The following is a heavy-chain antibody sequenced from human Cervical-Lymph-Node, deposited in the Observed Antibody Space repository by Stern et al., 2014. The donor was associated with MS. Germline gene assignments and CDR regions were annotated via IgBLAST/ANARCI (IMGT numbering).Heavy chain of an antibody. CDR2: INAGNGNT. V-gene: IGHV1-3*01. CDR3: ARDWSLYDSSGSFDY. D-gene: IGHD3-22*01. Sequence: QVQLVQSGAEVKKPGASVKVSCKASGYTFTSYAMHWVRQAPGQRLEWMGWINAGNGNTKYSQKFQGRVTITRDTSASTAYMELSSLRSEDTAVYYCARDWSLYDSSGSFDYWGQGTLVTVSS. J-gene: IGHJ4*02. CDR1: GYTFTSYA.